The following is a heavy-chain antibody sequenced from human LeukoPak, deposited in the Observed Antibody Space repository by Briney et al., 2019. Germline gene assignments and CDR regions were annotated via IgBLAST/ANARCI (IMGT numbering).Heavy chain of an antibody. D-gene: IGHD2-2*01. CDR3: AKDSDIVVVPAAMWY. Sequence: GGSLRLSCAASGFTVNSYAMSWVRQAPGKGLECVSAISGSGGSTYYADSVKGRFTISRDNSKNTLYLQMNSLRAEDTAVYYCAKDSDIVVVPAAMWYWGQGTLVTVSS. V-gene: IGHV3-23*01. J-gene: IGHJ4*02. CDR2: ISGSGGST. CDR1: GFTVNSYA.